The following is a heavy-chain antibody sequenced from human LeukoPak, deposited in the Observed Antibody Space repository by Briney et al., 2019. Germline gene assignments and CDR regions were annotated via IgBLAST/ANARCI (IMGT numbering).Heavy chain of an antibody. CDR2: ISYDGSNK. Sequence: GGSLRLSCAASGFTFSSYAMHWVRQAPGKGLEGVAVISYDGSNKYYADSVKGRFTISRDNSKNTLYLQMNSLRAEDTAVYYCARGVNWNGYYYYGMDVWGQGTTVTVSS. CDR3: ARGVNWNGYYYYGMDV. J-gene: IGHJ6*02. V-gene: IGHV3-30-3*01. D-gene: IGHD1-1*01. CDR1: GFTFSSYA.